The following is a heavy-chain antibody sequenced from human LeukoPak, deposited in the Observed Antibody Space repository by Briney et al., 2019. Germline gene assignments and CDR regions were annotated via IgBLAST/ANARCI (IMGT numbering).Heavy chain of an antibody. D-gene: IGHD3-22*01. V-gene: IGHV4-4*07. Sequence: SETLSLTCTVSGGSISDYYWNWIRQPAGKGLEWIGRIYSSGSTYYNPSLNSRVTMSLDTSKNQFSLKLSSVTAADTAVYYCARDAYYYDTTGYYVVDFWGQGTLVTVSS. CDR1: GGSISDYY. CDR2: IYSSGST. J-gene: IGHJ4*02. CDR3: ARDAYYYDTTGYYVVDF.